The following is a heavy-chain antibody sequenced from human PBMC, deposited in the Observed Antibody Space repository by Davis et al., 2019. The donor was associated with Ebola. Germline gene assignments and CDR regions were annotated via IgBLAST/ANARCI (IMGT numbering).Heavy chain of an antibody. Sequence: PSETLSLTCTVSGGSISSNSYYWGWIRQPPGKGLEWIGNIYYSGSTNYNPSLKGRVSISVDTSKNQFSLKRNSVTAADTAVYYCANQYYDILTAYYAYFDHWGQGTLVTVSS. CDR1: GGSISSNSYY. CDR2: IYYSGST. J-gene: IGHJ4*02. CDR3: ANQYYDILTAYYAYFDH. V-gene: IGHV4-39*01. D-gene: IGHD3-9*01.